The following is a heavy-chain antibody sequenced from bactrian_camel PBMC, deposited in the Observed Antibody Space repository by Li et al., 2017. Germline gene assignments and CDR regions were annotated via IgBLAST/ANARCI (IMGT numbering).Heavy chain of an antibody. J-gene: IGHJ4*01. CDR3: ATVRGQAGDAANCFKGWAAFNY. D-gene: IGHD5*01. CDR1: GYKFNNYC. V-gene: IGHV3S61*01. CDR2: TYTSSGEL. Sequence: HVQLVESGGGSVQTGESLRLSCKVSGYKFNNYCVGWFRQAPGKEREGVAATYTSSGELYYADSVKDRFAISRDDTTRTFYLQMNNMKPEDTAMYYCATVRGQAGDAANCFKGWAAFNYFGQGTQVTVS.